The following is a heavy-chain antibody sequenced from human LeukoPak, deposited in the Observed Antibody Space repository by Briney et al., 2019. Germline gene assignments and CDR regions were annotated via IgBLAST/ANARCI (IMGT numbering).Heavy chain of an antibody. CDR3: AREAVGSSSSFMDV. D-gene: IGHD6-6*01. CDR1: GYTFNDYY. V-gene: IGHV1-2*02. Sequence: GASVTVSCKASGYTFNDYYIHWVRQVPGQGLEWMGWINPNSGGTKYAQKFQHRVTMTRDTSLSTVYMELNGLISADTAVYYCAREAVGSSSSFMDVWGKGTTVTVSS. J-gene: IGHJ6*03. CDR2: INPNSGGT.